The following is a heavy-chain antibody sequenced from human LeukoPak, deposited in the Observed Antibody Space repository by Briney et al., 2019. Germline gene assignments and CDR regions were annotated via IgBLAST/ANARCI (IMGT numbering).Heavy chain of an antibody. V-gene: IGHV4-4*07. J-gene: IGHJ4*02. CDR1: GVSISSYY. Sequence: SETLSLTCTASGVSISSYYWSWIRQPAGKGLEWVGRIYTSGSTNYNPSLKSRVTMSVDTSKNQFSLKLSSVTAADTAVYYCARGSGVGAWRDWGQGTLVTVSS. CDR3: ARGSGVGAWRD. CDR2: IYTSGST. D-gene: IGHD1-26*01.